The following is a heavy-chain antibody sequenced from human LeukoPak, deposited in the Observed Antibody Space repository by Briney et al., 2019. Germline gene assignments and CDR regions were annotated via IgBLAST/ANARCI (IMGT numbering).Heavy chain of an antibody. J-gene: IGHJ1*01. CDR1: GGSISGSSYY. V-gene: IGHV4-39*07. CDR2: IYYSGST. D-gene: IGHD3-16*02. CDR3: ARSDLGGITFGGVIQPEYFQH. Sequence: PSETLSLTCTVSGGSISGSSYYWGWIRQPPGKGLEWIGSIYYSGSTYYSPSLKSRVTISVDTSKNQFSLKLSSVTAADTAVYYCARSDLGGITFGGVIQPEYFQHWGQGTLVTVSS.